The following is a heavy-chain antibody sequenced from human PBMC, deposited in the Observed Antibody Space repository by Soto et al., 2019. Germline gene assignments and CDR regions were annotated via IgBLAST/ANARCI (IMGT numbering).Heavy chain of an antibody. CDR3: ARFGLRRDGIAF. D-gene: IGHD2-21*01. J-gene: IGHJ4*02. CDR2: IDWDDDK. Sequence: SGPTLVNPTQTLTLTCTFSGFSLSTSGMCVSWIRQPPGKALEWLARIDWDDDKYYSTSLKTRLTISKDTSKNQVVLTMTNMEPVNTATFFCARFGLRRDGIAFGARGTLDPVS. V-gene: IGHV2-70*11. CDR1: GFSLSTSGMC.